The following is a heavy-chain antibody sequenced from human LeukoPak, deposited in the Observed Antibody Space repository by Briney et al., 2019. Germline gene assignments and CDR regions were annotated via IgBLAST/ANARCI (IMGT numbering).Heavy chain of an antibody. J-gene: IGHJ4*02. CDR3: ASSGGY. CDR2: IDHSGST. V-gene: IGHV4-34*01. Sequence: PSETLSLTCAVYGGPFSGYYWSWIRQPPGKGLEWIGEIDHSGSTNYNPSLKSRVTISVDTSKNQFSLKLSSVTAADTAVYYCASSGGYWGQGTPVTVSS. CDR1: GGPFSGYY.